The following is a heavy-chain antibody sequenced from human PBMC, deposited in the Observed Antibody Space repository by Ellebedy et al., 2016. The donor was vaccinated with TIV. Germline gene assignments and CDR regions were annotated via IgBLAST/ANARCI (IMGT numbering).Heavy chain of an antibody. CDR3: AREGRANFDY. J-gene: IGHJ4*02. CDR1: GFTFSSYS. Sequence: GESLKISCAASGFTFSSYSMNWVRQAPGKWLEWVSYISSSSSNIYYAASVKGRFTIYRDNAKNSLYLKINSLRDEDTAVYYCAREGRANFDYWGQGTLVTVSS. V-gene: IGHV3-48*02. CDR2: ISSSSSNI.